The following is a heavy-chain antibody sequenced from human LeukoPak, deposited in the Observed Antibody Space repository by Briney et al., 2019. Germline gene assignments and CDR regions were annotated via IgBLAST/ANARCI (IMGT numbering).Heavy chain of an antibody. V-gene: IGHV5-51*01. Sequence: GESLKISCRGSGYSFTSYWIGWVRQMPGKGLEWMGIIYPGDSDTRYSPSFQGQVTISADKSISTAYLQWSSLKALDTAMYYCARLFAYSGYEGYCSGGSCYGFDYWGQGTLVTVSS. D-gene: IGHD2-15*01. CDR1: GYSFTSYW. J-gene: IGHJ4*02. CDR2: IYPGDSDT. CDR3: ARLFAYSGYEGYCSGGSCYGFDY.